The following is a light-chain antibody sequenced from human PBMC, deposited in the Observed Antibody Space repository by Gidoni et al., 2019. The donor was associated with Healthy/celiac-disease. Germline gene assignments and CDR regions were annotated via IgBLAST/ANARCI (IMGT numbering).Light chain of an antibody. J-gene: IGKJ3*01. V-gene: IGKV3-20*01. CDR3: QQYGSSPLVT. CDR1: QSVSSSY. Sequence: EIELTQSPGTLSLSPGERATLSCRANQSVSSSYLAWYQQKPGQAPRLLIYGASSRATGIPDRFSGSGSGTDFTLTISRLEPEDFAVYYCQQYGSSPLVTFGPGTKVDIK. CDR2: GAS.